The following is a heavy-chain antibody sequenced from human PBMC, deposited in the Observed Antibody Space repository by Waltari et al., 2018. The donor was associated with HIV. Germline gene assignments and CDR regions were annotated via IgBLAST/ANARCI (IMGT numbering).Heavy chain of an antibody. J-gene: IGHJ4*02. CDR1: GYTFSSPY. D-gene: IGHD3-10*01. Sequence: QVQVVKSGAEVKKPGASVKVSCKASGYTFSSPYMHWVRQAPGQGLEWMGIINPSGGSTSYTQKFQGRVTMTRDTSTSTVYMELSSLRSEDTAVYYCARASISPRWFGSPGDYWGQGTLVTVSS. CDR3: ARASISPRWFGSPGDY. V-gene: IGHV1-46*01. CDR2: INPSGGST.